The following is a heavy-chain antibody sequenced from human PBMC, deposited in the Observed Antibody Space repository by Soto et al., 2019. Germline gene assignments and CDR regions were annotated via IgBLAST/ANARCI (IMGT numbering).Heavy chain of an antibody. V-gene: IGHV4-39*01. CDR1: GGSISSSSYY. CDR3: ARHSYDSSGYYVVG. Sequence: QLQLQESGPGLVKPSETLSLTCTVSGGSISSSSYYWGWIRQPPGKGLEWIGSIYYSGSTYYNPSLKSRVTLSVDTSKNQFSLKLSSVTAADTAVYYCARHSYDSSGYYVVGWGQGTLVTVSS. D-gene: IGHD3-22*01. J-gene: IGHJ4*02. CDR2: IYYSGST.